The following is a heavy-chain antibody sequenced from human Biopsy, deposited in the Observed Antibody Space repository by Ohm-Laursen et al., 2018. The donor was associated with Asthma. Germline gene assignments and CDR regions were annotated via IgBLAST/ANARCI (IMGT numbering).Heavy chain of an antibody. CDR3: ASRGGDFWCGYYMDY. V-gene: IGHV3-30*03. J-gene: IGHJ4*02. CDR2: ISFDGRYE. D-gene: IGHD3-3*01. Sequence: SLRLSCAASGFSLGSFGMHWVRQVPGKGPEWVAVISFDGRYEYYADSVKGRITISRDNPMKRLYLQMSSLTAEDTAVYYCASRGGDFWCGYYMDYWGQGTLVTVSS. CDR1: GFSLGSFG.